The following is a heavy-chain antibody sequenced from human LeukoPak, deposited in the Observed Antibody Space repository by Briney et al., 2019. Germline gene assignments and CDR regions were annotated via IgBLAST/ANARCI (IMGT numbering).Heavy chain of an antibody. CDR1: GGSFSGYY. CDR3: ARHLGYQLPGRHYYYYYMDV. CDR2: INHSGST. Sequence: SETLSLTCAVYGGSFSGYYWSWIRQPPGKGLEWIGEINHSGSTNHNPSLKSRVTISVDTSKNQFSLKLSSVTAADTAVYYCARHLGYQLPGRHYYYYYMDVWGKGTTVTVSS. J-gene: IGHJ6*03. V-gene: IGHV4-34*01. D-gene: IGHD2-2*01.